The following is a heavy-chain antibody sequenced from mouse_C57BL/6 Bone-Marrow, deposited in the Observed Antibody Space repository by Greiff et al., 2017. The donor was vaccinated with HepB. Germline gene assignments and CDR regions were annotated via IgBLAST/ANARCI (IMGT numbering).Heavy chain of an antibody. D-gene: IGHD2-10*02. Sequence: EVQLVESGGDLVKPGGSLKLSCAASGFTFSSYGMSWVRQTPDKRLEWVATISSGGSYTYYPDSVKGRFTISRDNAKNTLYLQMSSLKSEDTAMYYCARRFLVWDAMDYWGQGTSVTVSS. CDR2: ISSGGSYT. CDR1: GFTFSSYG. CDR3: ARRFLVWDAMDY. V-gene: IGHV5-6*01. J-gene: IGHJ4*01.